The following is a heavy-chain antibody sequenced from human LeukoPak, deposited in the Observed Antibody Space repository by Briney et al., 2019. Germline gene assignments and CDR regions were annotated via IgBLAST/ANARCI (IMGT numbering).Heavy chain of an antibody. D-gene: IGHD3-22*01. CDR2: INHSGST. J-gene: IGHJ6*03. V-gene: IGHV4-34*01. CDR3: ARGSFYDSSGYSDYYFYHYMDV. Sequence: SETLSLTCAVHGGPFSGYYWNWIRQSPGKGLGWRGEINHSGSTNYNPSLKSRVTMSVDTSKNQFSLRLSSMTAADTARYYCARGSFYDSSGYSDYYFYHYMDVWGTGTTVAVSS. CDR1: GGPFSGYY.